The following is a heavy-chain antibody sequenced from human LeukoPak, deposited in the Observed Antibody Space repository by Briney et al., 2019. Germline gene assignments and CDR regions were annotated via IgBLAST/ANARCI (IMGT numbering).Heavy chain of an antibody. D-gene: IGHD5-12*01. CDR3: ARGGSRGYSGYDSN. Sequence: PGGSLRLSCAASGFTFSDYYMTWIRKAPGRGLEGISYISNSGSYTNYADSVKGRFTISRDNAESSLYLQMNSLRAEDTAVYYCARGGSRGYSGYDSNWGQGTLVTVSS. CDR1: GFTFSDYY. J-gene: IGHJ4*02. V-gene: IGHV3-11*05. CDR2: ISNSGSYT.